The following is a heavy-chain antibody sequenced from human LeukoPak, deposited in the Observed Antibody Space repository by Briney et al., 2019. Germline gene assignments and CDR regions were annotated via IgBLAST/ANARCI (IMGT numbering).Heavy chain of an antibody. V-gene: IGHV3-11*01. CDR1: GFTFSDYY. J-gene: IGHJ3*02. CDR2: ISSSGSTI. Sequence: GGSLRLSCAASGFTFSDYYMSWIRQAQRKGVEWVSYISSSGSTIYYADSVKGRFTISRDNAKNSLYLQMNSLRAEDTAVYYCARGLKRGDAFDIWGQGTMVTVSS. CDR3: ARGLKRGDAFDI.